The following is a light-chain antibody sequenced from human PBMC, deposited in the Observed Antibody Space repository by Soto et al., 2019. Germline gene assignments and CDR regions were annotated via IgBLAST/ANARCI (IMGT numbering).Light chain of an antibody. CDR1: SSDVGGYIY. CDR3: SSYTTSSSYV. V-gene: IGLV2-14*01. CDR2: DVT. J-gene: IGLJ1*01. Sequence: QSALTKPASVSGSPGQSITISCTGTSSDVGGYIYVSWYQQHPGKAPKLMIYDVTSRPSGVSYRFSGSKSGNTASLTISGLQAEDEADYYRSSYTTSSSYVFGPGTQVTVL.